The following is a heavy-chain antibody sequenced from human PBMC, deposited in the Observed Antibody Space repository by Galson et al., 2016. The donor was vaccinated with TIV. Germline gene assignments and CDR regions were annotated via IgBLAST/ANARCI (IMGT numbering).Heavy chain of an antibody. J-gene: IGHJ4*02. CDR1: GESLSDYY. V-gene: IGHV4-34*01. D-gene: IGHD3-10*01. Sequence: SETLSLTCAVSGESLSDYYWNWIRQPPGKGLEWIGEINHKGSTNYNPSLKNRVSMSVDRSKSQFSLRLSSVTAADTAVYYCACYPNLFGSGNYYKDFHFWGQGILVTVSS. CDR3: ACYPNLFGSGNYYKDFHF. CDR2: INHKGST.